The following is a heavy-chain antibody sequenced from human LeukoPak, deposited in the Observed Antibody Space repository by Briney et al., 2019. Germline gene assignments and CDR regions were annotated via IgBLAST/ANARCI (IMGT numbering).Heavy chain of an antibody. Sequence: SSETLSLTCAVYGGSFSGYYWSWIRQPPGKGLEWIGEINHSGSTDYNPSLKSRVTISVDTSKNQFSLKLSSVTAADTAVYYCARAHYYYGSGSYYSRGPYYFDYWGQGTLVTVS. J-gene: IGHJ4*02. CDR3: ARAHYYYGSGSYYSRGPYYFDY. CDR1: GGSFSGYY. CDR2: INHSGST. D-gene: IGHD3-10*01. V-gene: IGHV4-34*01.